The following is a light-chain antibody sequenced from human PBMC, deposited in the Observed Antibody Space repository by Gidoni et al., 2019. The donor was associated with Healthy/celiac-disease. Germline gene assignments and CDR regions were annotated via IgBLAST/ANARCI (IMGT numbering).Light chain of an antibody. CDR1: QSISSY. Sequence: DIQMTQSPSSRSASVGDRVTITCRASQSISSYLNWYQQKPGKAPKLLIYAASSLQSGVPSRFSGSGSGTDFTLTISSLQPEDFATYYCQQSYSTPITFGPGTRLEIK. CDR3: QQSYSTPIT. CDR2: AAS. J-gene: IGKJ5*01. V-gene: IGKV1-39*01.